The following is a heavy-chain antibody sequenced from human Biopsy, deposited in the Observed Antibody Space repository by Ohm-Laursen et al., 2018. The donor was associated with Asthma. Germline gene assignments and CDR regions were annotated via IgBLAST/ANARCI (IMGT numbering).Heavy chain of an antibody. J-gene: IGHJ6*02. CDR2: LIPVLGTA. D-gene: IGHD5-12*01. CDR1: GDSLGSFINYA. Sequence: ASVKVSCKASGDSLGSFINYAISWVRQAPRQRLEWMGGLIPVLGTADYAPMFEGRVTITADESTSTAYLELTSLRFEDTAVYYCARGYSGTDRIVYYYSGMEVWGQGTTVTVSS. CDR3: ARGYSGTDRIVYYYSGMEV. V-gene: IGHV1-69*13.